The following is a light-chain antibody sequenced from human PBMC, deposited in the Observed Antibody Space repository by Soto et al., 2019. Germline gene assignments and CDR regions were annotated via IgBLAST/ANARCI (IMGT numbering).Light chain of an antibody. CDR3: QQRSNWPRT. CDR2: DAS. Sequence: EIVLTQSPATLSLSPGERATLSCRASQSVSSYLAWYQQKPGQAPRLLIYDASNRAPGIPARLSGSGSGTDFTLTISSLEPEDFAVYYCQQRSNWPRTFGQGTKVEI. J-gene: IGKJ1*01. CDR1: QSVSSY. V-gene: IGKV3-11*01.